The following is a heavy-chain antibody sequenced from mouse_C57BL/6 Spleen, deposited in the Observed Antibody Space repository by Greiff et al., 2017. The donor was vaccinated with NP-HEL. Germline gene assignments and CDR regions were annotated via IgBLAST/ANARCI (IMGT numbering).Heavy chain of an antibody. CDR2: ISYDGSN. D-gene: IGHD1-1*01. Sequence: EVQLQQSGPGLVKPSQSLSLTCSVPGYSITSGYYWNWIRQFPGNKLEWMGYISYDGSNNYNPSLNNRISITRDTSKNQFFLQLNSVTTEDTATYYCESYYGSSYYFDYWGQGTTLTVSS. CDR3: ESYYGSSYYFDY. CDR1: GYSITSGYY. V-gene: IGHV3-6*01. J-gene: IGHJ2*01.